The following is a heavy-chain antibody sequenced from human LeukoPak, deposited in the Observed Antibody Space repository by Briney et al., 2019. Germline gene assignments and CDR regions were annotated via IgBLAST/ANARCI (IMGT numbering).Heavy chain of an antibody. CDR2: IYYSGST. CDR1: GDSINSYY. Sequence: SETLSLTCTVSGDSINSYYWSWIRQPPGKGLEWIGYIYYSGSTNYNPSLKSRVTMSVDTSKNQFSLRLTSVTAADSAIYYCARWSYDSTGYYSFAYWGQGTLVTVSS. CDR3: ARWSYDSTGYYSFAY. J-gene: IGHJ4*02. V-gene: IGHV4-59*01. D-gene: IGHD3-22*01.